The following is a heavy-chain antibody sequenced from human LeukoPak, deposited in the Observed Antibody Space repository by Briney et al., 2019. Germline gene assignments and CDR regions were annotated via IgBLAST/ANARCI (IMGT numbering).Heavy chain of an antibody. CDR2: ISLVGSKK. CDR3: ARDRDLSGYSSSWYVGYNWFDP. J-gene: IGHJ5*02. D-gene: IGHD6-13*01. V-gene: IGHV3-30*04. Sequence: PGGSLRLSCAASGFTFSSYAMHWVRQAAGKGRDWVAVISLVGSKKYYADSVKGRFPISRDNSKNTLYLQMNSLRAEDTAVYYCARDRDLSGYSSSWYVGYNWFDPWGQGTLVTVSS. CDR1: GFTFSSYA.